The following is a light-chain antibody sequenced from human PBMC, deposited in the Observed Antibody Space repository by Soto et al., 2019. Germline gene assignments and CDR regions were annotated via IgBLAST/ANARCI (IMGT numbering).Light chain of an antibody. CDR3: QQSNSFPFT. V-gene: IGKV1-12*01. CDR1: QGISRW. J-gene: IGKJ4*01. Sequence: DIQMTQSPSSVSASVGDRVTITCRASQGISRWLAWYQQKPGKVPKLLIYAASSLQSGVPSRFSDSGSGTDFTLTISSLQPEDFATYYCQQSNSFPFTFGGGTKVEIK. CDR2: AAS.